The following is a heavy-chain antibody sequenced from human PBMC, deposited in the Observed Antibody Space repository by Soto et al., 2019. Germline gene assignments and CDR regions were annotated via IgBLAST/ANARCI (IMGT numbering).Heavy chain of an antibody. V-gene: IGHV1-69*12. D-gene: IGHD5-12*01. J-gene: IGHJ2*01. CDR2: VIPIFGTA. CDR1: GGTFSSYT. CDR3: ARGNHRWLQLWYFDL. Sequence: QVQLVQSGAEVKKPGSSVTVSCKASGGTFSSYTISWVRQAPGQGLEWMGGVIPIFGTANYAKKFQGRVTIPADQSTTTAYIELSTLRSEDTAVYYCARGNHRWLQLWYFDLWCRGTLVTVSS.